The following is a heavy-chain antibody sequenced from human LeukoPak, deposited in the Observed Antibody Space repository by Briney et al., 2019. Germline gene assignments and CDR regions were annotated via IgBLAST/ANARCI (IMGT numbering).Heavy chain of an antibody. J-gene: IGHJ3*02. Sequence: GGSLRLSCAASGFTFSSYEMNWVRQAPGKGLEWVSYISSSGSTIYYADSVKGRFTISRDNAKNSLYLQMNSLRAEDTAVYYCGRFHGPSSAFDIWGQGTMVTVSS. CDR2: ISSSGSTI. V-gene: IGHV3-48*03. D-gene: IGHD5-24*01. CDR1: GFTFSSYE. CDR3: GRFHGPSSAFDI.